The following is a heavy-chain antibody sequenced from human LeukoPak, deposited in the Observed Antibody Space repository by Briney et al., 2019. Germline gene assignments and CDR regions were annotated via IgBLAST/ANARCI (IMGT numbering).Heavy chain of an antibody. CDR1: GGSISSGGYS. V-gene: IGHV4-30-2*01. CDR2: IYHSGST. CDR3: ARDGVGSYGFDY. Sequence: SETLSLTCAVSGGSISSGGYSWGWIRQPPGKGLEGIGYIYHSGSTYYNPSLKSRVTISVARSKNQFSLKLSYVTAADTAVYYCARDGVGSYGFDYWGQGTLVTVSS. J-gene: IGHJ4*02. D-gene: IGHD5-18*01.